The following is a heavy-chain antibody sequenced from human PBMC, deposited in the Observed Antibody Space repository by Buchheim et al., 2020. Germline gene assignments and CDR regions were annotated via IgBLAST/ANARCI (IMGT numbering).Heavy chain of an antibody. CDR2: IYYSGST. D-gene: IGHD1-26*01. Sequence: QVQLQESGPGLVKPSETLSLTCTVSGGSISSYYWSWIRQPPGKGLEWIGYIYYSGSTNYNPSLKSRVTISVDTSKNQFSLKLRSVTAADTAVYYCARGVGATIYYGMDVWGQGTT. CDR3: ARGVGATIYYGMDV. V-gene: IGHV4-59*08. CDR1: GGSISSYY. J-gene: IGHJ6*02.